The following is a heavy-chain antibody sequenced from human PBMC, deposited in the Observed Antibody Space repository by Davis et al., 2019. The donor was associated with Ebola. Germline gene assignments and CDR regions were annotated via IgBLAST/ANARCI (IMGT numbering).Heavy chain of an antibody. CDR2: IYSGGST. J-gene: IGHJ3*02. Sequence: GESLKISCAASGFTVSSNYMSWVRQAPGKGLEWVSVIYSGGSTYYADSVKGRFTISRHNSKNTLYLQMNSLRAEDTAVYYCARGREGVYAMWAFDIWDQGTMVTVSS. D-gene: IGHD2-8*01. CDR1: GFTVSSNY. V-gene: IGHV3-53*04. CDR3: ARGREGVYAMWAFDI.